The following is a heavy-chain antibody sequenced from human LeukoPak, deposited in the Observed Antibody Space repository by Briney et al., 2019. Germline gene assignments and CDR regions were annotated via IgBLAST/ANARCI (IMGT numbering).Heavy chain of an antibody. Sequence: GGSLRLSCAASGFSFSSHWMSWVRQAPGKGLEWVGVISKNGSNTYYGDSVKGRFTISRDNSNNTLSLQMNGLTTEDTGVYFCVKGRRGSSYVHYFDSWGQGTLVTVSS. D-gene: IGHD5-18*01. J-gene: IGHJ4*02. V-gene: IGHV3-30*18. CDR3: VKGRRGSSYVHYFDS. CDR2: ISKNGSNT. CDR1: GFSFSSHW.